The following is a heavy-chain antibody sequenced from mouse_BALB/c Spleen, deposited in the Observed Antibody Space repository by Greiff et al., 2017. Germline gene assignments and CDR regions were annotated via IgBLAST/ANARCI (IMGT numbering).Heavy chain of an antibody. CDR3: AREGAARATAWFAY. J-gene: IGHJ3*01. V-gene: IGHV1-4*02. CDR1: GYTFTSYT. Sequence: QVQLQQSAAELARPGASVKMSCKASGYTFTSYTMHWVKQRPGQGLEWIGYINPSSGYTEYNQKFKDKTTLTADKSSSTAYMQLSSLTSEDSAVYYCAREGAARATAWFAYWGQGTLVTVSA. CDR2: INPSSGYT. D-gene: IGHD3-1*01.